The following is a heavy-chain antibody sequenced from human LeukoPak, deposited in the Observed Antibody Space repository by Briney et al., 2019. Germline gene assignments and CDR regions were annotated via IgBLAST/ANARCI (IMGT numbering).Heavy chain of an antibody. Sequence: GGSLRLSCAASGFTFSSYAMHWVRHARGKGLEWVAVISYDGSNKYYADCVKARFTISRDNSKNPLYLQMNSLRAEDTAVYYCARDLSLHRVWSYYFDYWGQGTLVTVSS. CDR3: ARDLSLHRVWSYYFDY. V-gene: IGHV3-30*04. D-gene: IGHD2-8*02. CDR1: GFTFSSYA. CDR2: ISYDGSNK. J-gene: IGHJ4*02.